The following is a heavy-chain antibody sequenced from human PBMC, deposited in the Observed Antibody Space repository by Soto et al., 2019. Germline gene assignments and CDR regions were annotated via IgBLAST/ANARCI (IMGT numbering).Heavy chain of an antibody. D-gene: IGHD4-17*01. CDR2: IIPIFGRP. CDR3: ARAPYEDYAVPEPNYFDS. Sequence: QVQLVQSGTDVKKPGSSVKVSCKASGGTFSTLAVSWVRQAPGQGLEWMGGIIPIFGRPVYAQKFQGRVTITADESTSIVYMDLSSLSSEDTAVYYCARAPYEDYAVPEPNYFDSWGQGTLVTVSS. J-gene: IGHJ4*02. V-gene: IGHV1-69*01. CDR1: GGTFSTLA.